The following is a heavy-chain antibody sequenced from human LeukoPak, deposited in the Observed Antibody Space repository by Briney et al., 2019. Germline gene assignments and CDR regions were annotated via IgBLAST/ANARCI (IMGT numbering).Heavy chain of an antibody. V-gene: IGHV3-23*01. CDR3: AKDSAKKYDDY. Sequence: PGGSLRLSCAASGFTFSSYAMSWVRQAPGKGLEWVSGISGSDGSTNYADSVKGRFTISRENSKNTLYLQMNSLRAEDTAVYYCAKDSAKKYDDYWGRGTLVTVSS. CDR1: GFTFSSYA. CDR2: ISGSDGST. D-gene: IGHD2/OR15-2a*01. J-gene: IGHJ4*02.